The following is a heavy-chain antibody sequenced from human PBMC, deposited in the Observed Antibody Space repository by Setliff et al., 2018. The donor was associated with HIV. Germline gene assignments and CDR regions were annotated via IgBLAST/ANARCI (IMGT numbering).Heavy chain of an antibody. D-gene: IGHD2-15*01. CDR2: MNPNSGNA. V-gene: IGHV1-8*03. CDR3: ARTRSGGSSVTAFDI. CDR1: GYTFTKYD. Sequence: GASVKVSCKASGYTFTKYDINWVRQATGQGLEWMGWMNPNSGNAEYAQRFQGRVTLTRNTSISTAYMELGSLGFDDTAVYFCARTRSGGSSVTAFDIWGQGTMVTVSS. J-gene: IGHJ3*02.